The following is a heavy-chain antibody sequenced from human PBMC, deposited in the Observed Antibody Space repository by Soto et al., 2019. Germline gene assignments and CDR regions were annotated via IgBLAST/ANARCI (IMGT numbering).Heavy chain of an antibody. Sequence: SGPTLVNPTETLTLTCTISGFSLTTRGMCLTWSRQPPGKALEWLALIDWSGDKNYTTSLRPRLTLSKGTSKNQVVLKMTNMNPVDTGTYYCARMVTGGTPDWVQLDYWGQGTLVTVSS. J-gene: IGHJ4*02. D-gene: IGHD1-1*01. CDR1: GFSLTTRGMC. CDR3: ARMVTGGTPDWVQLDY. CDR2: IDWSGDK. V-gene: IGHV2-70*01.